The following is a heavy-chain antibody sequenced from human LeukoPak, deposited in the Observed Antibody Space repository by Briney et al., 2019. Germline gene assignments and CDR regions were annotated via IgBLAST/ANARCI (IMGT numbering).Heavy chain of an antibody. CDR2: INSDGSST. CDR1: GFTFSSYW. CDR3: ARGGRWLQFMGGNYFDY. V-gene: IGHV3-74*01. D-gene: IGHD5-24*01. Sequence: PGGSLRLSCAVSGFTFSSYWMHWVRQAPGKGLVWVSRINSDGSSTSYADSVKGRFTISRDYAKNTLYLQMNSLRAEDTAVYYCARGGRWLQFMGGNYFDYWGQGTLVTVSS. J-gene: IGHJ4*02.